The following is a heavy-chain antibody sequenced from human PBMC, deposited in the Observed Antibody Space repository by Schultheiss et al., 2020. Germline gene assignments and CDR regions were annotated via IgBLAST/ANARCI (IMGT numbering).Heavy chain of an antibody. CDR3: ARDRVAAAGTCNWFDP. CDR1: GGSVSSGSYY. CDR2: IYYSGST. D-gene: IGHD6-13*01. J-gene: IGHJ5*02. Sequence: SETLSLTCTVSGGSVSSGSYYWSWIRQPPGKGLEWIGYIYYSGSTNYNPSLKSRVTISVDTSKNQFSLKLSSVTAADTAVYYCARDRVAAAGTCNWFDPWGQGTLVTVSS. V-gene: IGHV4-61*01.